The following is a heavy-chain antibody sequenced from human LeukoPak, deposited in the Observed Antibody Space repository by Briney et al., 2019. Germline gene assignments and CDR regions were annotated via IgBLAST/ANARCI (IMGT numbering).Heavy chain of an antibody. D-gene: IGHD3-10*01. Sequence: SETLSLTCTVSGDSISNYYWTWIRQPPGKGLEWIGYIYSSGSTYYNPSLKSRVTISVDTSKNQFSLKLSSVTAADTAVYYCARVGSMVRGVIFDYWGQGTLVAVSS. CDR2: IYSSGST. CDR3: ARVGSMVRGVIFDY. J-gene: IGHJ4*02. CDR1: GDSISNYY. V-gene: IGHV4-59*12.